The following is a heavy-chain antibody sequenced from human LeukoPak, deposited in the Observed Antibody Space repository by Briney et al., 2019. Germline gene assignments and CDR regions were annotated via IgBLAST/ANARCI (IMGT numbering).Heavy chain of an antibody. V-gene: IGHV3-30*02. J-gene: IGHJ4*02. CDR2: IRYDGGNK. CDR3: AKDPTHYRVWDYYETIGLSY. D-gene: IGHD3-22*01. Sequence: PGGSLRLSCAASGFTFSSYGMHWVRQAPGKGLEWVTFIRYDGGNKYYADSVKGRFTISRDNSKNTLNLHMNSLRAEDTAVYYCAKDPTHYRVWDYYETIGLSYWGQGTLVTVSS. CDR1: GFTFSSYG.